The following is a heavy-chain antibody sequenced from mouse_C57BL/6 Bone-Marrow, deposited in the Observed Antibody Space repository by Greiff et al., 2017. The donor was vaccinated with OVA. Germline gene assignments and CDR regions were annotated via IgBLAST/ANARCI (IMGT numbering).Heavy chain of an antibody. CDR1: GYTFTSYW. CDR3: ARERYGSRDWYFDV. D-gene: IGHD1-1*01. Sequence: VQLQQPGAELVKPGASVKLSCKASGYTFTSYWMQWVKQRPGQGLEWIGEIDPSDSYTNYNQKFKGKATLTVDTSSSTAYMQLSSLTSEDSAVYYCARERYGSRDWYFDVWGTGTTVTVSS. V-gene: IGHV1-50*01. CDR2: IDPSDSYT. J-gene: IGHJ1*03.